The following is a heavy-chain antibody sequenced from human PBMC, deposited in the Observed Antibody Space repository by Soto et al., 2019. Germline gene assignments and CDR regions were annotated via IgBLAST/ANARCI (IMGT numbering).Heavy chain of an antibody. CDR1: GGSISSSSYY. V-gene: IGHV4-39*01. CDR2: IYYSGST. Sequence: QLQLQESGPGLVKPSETLSLTCTVSGGSISSSSYYWGWIRQPPGKGLEWIGSIYYSGSTYYNPSLKSRVTISVDTSKNQFSLKLSSVTAADTAVYYCASKFVVVPAAIGVQNPIDYWGQGTLVTVSS. J-gene: IGHJ4*02. CDR3: ASKFVVVPAAIGVQNPIDY. D-gene: IGHD2-2*01.